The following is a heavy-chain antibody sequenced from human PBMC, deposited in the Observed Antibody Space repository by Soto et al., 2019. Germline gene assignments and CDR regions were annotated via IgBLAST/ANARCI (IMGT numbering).Heavy chain of an antibody. Sequence: QVQLVQSGAEVKKPGSSVKVSCKASGGTFSSYAISWVRQAHGQGLEWMGGIIPIFGTANYAQKFQGRVTITADESTSTAYMELSSLRSEDTAVYYCARDRTRYCSGGSCRAFDIWGQGTMVTVSS. CDR3: ARDRTRYCSGGSCRAFDI. CDR1: GGTFSSYA. J-gene: IGHJ3*02. V-gene: IGHV1-69*01. D-gene: IGHD2-15*01. CDR2: IIPIFGTA.